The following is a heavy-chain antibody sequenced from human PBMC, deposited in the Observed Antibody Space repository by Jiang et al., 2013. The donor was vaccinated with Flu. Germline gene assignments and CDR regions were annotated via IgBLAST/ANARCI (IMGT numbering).Heavy chain of an antibody. CDR3: ARGATYYYYYYMDV. V-gene: IGHV4-39*07. D-gene: IGHD5-12*01. CDR1: GGSISSSSYY. Sequence: LSLTCTVSGGSISSSSYYWGWIRQPPGKGLEWIGSIYYSGSTYYNPSLKSRVTISVDTSKNQFSLKLSSVTAADTAVYYCARGATYYYYYYMDVWGKGTTVTVSS. CDR2: IYYSGST. J-gene: IGHJ6*03.